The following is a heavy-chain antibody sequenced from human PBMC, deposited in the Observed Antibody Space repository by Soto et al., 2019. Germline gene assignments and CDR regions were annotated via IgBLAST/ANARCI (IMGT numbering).Heavy chain of an antibody. Sequence: SETLSLTCTVSGVSISSLSISVNYWRWIRQSPGKGLEWFGSVHYSGSTSYHPSLKSRVTISVDTSKNQFSLRLRSVTAADTAVYYCARIPYSSASFDYWGQGNLVTVSS. CDR1: GVSISSLSISVNY. CDR3: ARIPYSSASFDY. D-gene: IGHD6-19*01. V-gene: IGHV4-61*08. CDR2: VHYSGST. J-gene: IGHJ4*02.